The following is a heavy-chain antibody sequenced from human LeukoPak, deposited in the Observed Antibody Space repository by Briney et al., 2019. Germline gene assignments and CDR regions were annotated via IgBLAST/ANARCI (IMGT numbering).Heavy chain of an antibody. J-gene: IGHJ5*02. CDR3: ARDFPGQANYYDSSGPRFDP. CDR2: IIPIFGTA. D-gene: IGHD3-22*01. CDR1: GGTFSSYA. V-gene: IGHV1-69*13. Sequence: GASVKVSCKASGGTFSSYAISWVRQAPGQGLEWMGGIIPIFGTANYAQKFQGRVTITADESTSTAYMELSSLRSEDTAVYYCARDFPGQANYYDSSGPRFDPWGQGTLVTVSS.